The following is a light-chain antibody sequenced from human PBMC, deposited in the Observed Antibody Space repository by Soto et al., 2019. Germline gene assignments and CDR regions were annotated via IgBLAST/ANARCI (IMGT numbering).Light chain of an antibody. CDR3: QQRSNWPPIT. V-gene: IGKV3-11*01. J-gene: IGKJ5*01. CDR1: QSVSSY. Sequence: EIVLTQSPATLSLSPGERATLSCRASQSVSSYLAWYQQKPGQAPRLLIYDASNRATGIPARFSGSGSGTDLTLTISCLAPEYFAVYYCQQRSNWPPITVGQGTRLEIK. CDR2: DAS.